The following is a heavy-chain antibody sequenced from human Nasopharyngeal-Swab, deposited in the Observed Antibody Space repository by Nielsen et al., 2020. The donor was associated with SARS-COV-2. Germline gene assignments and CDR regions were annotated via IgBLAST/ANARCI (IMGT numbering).Heavy chain of an antibody. CDR3: ARDWEQQHDAFDI. CDR2: INPNSGGT. Sequence: ASVKVSCKASGYTFKGYYMHWVRQAPGQGIEWMGRINPNSGGTNYAQKFKGRVTMTRVTSISTAYMELSRLRSDDTAVYYCARDWEQQHDAFDIWGQGTMVTVSS. CDR1: GYTFKGYY. V-gene: IGHV1-2*06. J-gene: IGHJ3*02. D-gene: IGHD6-13*01.